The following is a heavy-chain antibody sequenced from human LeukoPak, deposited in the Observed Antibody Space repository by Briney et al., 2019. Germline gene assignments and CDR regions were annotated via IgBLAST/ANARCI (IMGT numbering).Heavy chain of an antibody. CDR3: AREYDNWNVVDY. V-gene: IGHV1-2*02. J-gene: IGHJ4*02. Sequence: GASVKVSCKASGYTFTGYYMHWVRQAPGQGLEWMGGINPNSGGTNYAQKFQGRVTMTRDTSISTAYMELSRLRSDDTAVYYCAREYDNWNVVDYWGQGTLVTVSS. D-gene: IGHD1-20*01. CDR2: INPNSGGT. CDR1: GYTFTGYY.